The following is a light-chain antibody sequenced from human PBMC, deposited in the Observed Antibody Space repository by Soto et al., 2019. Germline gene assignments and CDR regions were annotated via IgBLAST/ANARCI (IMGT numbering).Light chain of an antibody. V-gene: IGKV3-11*01. Sequence: EIVLTQSPATLSLSPGERATLSCRASQSVGSCLAWYQQKPGQAPRLLIYDASNRATGIPARFSGSGSGTDFTLTISSLEPEDFAIYYCQQRGHWPPYTFGQGTKLGIK. CDR1: QSVGSC. CDR2: DAS. J-gene: IGKJ2*01. CDR3: QQRGHWPPYT.